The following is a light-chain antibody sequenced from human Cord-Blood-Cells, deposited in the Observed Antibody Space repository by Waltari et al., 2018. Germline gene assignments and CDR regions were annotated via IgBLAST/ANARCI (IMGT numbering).Light chain of an antibody. Sequence: SYVLTQPPSVSVAPGKTARITCGGNNIGSKSVHWYQQKPGQATVLVIYYDSDRHSGIPERVSGSNSGNTATLTISRVEAGDEADYCCQVWDSSSDHWVFGGGTKLTVL. CDR1: NIGSKS. CDR3: QVWDSSSDHWV. V-gene: IGLV3-21*04. J-gene: IGLJ3*02. CDR2: YDS.